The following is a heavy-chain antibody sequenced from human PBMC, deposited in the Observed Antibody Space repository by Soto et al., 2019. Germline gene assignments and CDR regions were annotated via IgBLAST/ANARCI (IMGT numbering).Heavy chain of an antibody. V-gene: IGHV1-2*04. Sequence: QVQLVQSGAEVKKPGASVKVSCKASGYTFTGYYMHWVRQAPGQGLEWMGWINPNSGGTNYAQKFQGWVTMTRDTSISTAYMELSRLRSDDTAVYYWARGATVTQYYYYYGMDVWGQGTTVTVSS. CDR3: ARGATVTQYYYYYGMDV. J-gene: IGHJ6*02. D-gene: IGHD4-17*01. CDR2: INPNSGGT. CDR1: GYTFTGYY.